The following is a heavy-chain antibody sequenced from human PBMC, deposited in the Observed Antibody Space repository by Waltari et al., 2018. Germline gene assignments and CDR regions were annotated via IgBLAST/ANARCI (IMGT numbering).Heavy chain of an antibody. CDR2: INHSGST. V-gene: IGHV4-34*01. D-gene: IGHD3-22*01. CDR1: GGSFSGYY. Sequence: QVQLQQWGAGLLKPSETLSLTCAVYGGSFSGYYWSWIRQPPGKGLEWIGEINHSGSTNDNPARKSRGTRSVDTSKNQFSRKLSSVTAADTAVYYCATLRMYYYDSSGSDFDYWGQGTLVTVSS. CDR3: ATLRMYYYDSSGSDFDY. J-gene: IGHJ4*02.